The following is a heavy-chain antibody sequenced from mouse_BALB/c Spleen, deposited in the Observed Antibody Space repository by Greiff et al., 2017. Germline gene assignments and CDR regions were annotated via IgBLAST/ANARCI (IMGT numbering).Heavy chain of an antibody. CDR3: ATNWGNMDY. J-gene: IGHJ4*01. D-gene: IGHD4-1*01. CDR2: IYPGDGDT. CDR1: GYAFSSYW. Sequence: QVQLQQSGAELVRLGSSVKILCNASGYAFSSYWQNWVKQRPGQGLEWIGQIYPGDGDTNYNGKFKGKATLTADKSSSTAYMQLSSLTSEDSAVYFCATNWGNMDYWGQGTSDTVSS. V-gene: IGHV1-80*01.